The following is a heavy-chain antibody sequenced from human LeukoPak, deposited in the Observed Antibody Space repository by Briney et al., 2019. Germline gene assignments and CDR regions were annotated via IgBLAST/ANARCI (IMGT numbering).Heavy chain of an antibody. CDR1: GGSISSYY. J-gene: IGHJ6*02. Sequence: SETLSLTCTVSGGSISSYYWSWIRQPPGKGLEWIGYIYYSGSTNYNPSLKSRVTISVDTSKNQFSLKLSSVTAADTAVYYCARQSIAAAGQGDYYYYYGMDVWGQGTTVTVSS. D-gene: IGHD6-13*01. CDR2: IYYSGST. V-gene: IGHV4-59*08. CDR3: ARQSIAAAGQGDYYYYYGMDV.